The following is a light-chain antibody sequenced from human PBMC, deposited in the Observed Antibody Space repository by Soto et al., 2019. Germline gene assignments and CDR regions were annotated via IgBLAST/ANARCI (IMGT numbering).Light chain of an antibody. CDR1: QSISGTY. Sequence: VLTQSPGTLSLTSGERATLSCMASQSISGTYLAWYQQKPGQAPRLLIYSASTRATGIPARFSGSGSGTEFTLTISSLQPEDFAVYYCQQYNNWPPITFGQGTRLEIK. CDR2: SAS. J-gene: IGKJ5*01. CDR3: QQYNNWPPIT. V-gene: IGKV3-15*01.